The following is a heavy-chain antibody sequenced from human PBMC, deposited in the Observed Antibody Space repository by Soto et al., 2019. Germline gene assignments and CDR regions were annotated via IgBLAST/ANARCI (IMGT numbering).Heavy chain of an antibody. CDR1: GFTFSSYS. CDR3: AREQCVGSSCYFSGMDV. CDR2: ISSSSSTV. V-gene: IGHV3-48*02. Sequence: EVPLVESGGGLVQPGGSLRLSCAASGFTFSSYSMNWVRQAPGKGLEWVSYISSSSSTVYYADSEKGRFTISRDNATNSLNLQINSLGNEDTAVYYFAREQCVGSSCYFSGMDVWGQGTTVTVSS. D-gene: IGHD2-15*01. J-gene: IGHJ6*02.